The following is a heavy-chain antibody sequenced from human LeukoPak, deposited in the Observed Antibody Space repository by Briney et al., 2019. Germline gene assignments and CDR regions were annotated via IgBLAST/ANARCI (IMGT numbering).Heavy chain of an antibody. CDR2: ISGSGGST. Sequence: GGSLRLSCAASGFTFSSYAMSWVRQAPGKGLEWVSAISGSGGSTYYADSMKGRFTISRDNSKNTLYLQMNSLRAEDTAVYYCAKAQSFIVAVFDYWGQGTLVTVSS. CDR1: GFTFSSYA. J-gene: IGHJ4*02. D-gene: IGHD5-12*01. CDR3: AKAQSFIVAVFDY. V-gene: IGHV3-23*01.